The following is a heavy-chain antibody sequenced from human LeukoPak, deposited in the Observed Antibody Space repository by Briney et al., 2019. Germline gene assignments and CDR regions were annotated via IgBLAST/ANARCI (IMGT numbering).Heavy chain of an antibody. CDR2: IIPILGIA. CDR1: GGTFSSYA. J-gene: IGHJ4*02. D-gene: IGHD6-13*01. V-gene: IGHV1-69*04. Sequence: GASVKVSCKASGGTFSSYAISWVRQAPGQGLEWMGRIIPILGIANYAQKFQGRVTITADKSTSTAYMELSSLRSGDTAVYYCARDAQLANFDYWGQGTLVTVSS. CDR3: ARDAQLANFDY.